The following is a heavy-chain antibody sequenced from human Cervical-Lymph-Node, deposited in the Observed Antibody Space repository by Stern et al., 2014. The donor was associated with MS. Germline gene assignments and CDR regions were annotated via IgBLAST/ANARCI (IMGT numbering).Heavy chain of an antibody. CDR2: ISGSGGSE. V-gene: IGHV3-23*04. CDR3: AKGGMVDTAMAGYGMDV. J-gene: IGHJ6*02. Sequence: EVQLVESGGGLVQPGGSLRLSCAASGFTFSSYAMSWVRQAPGKGLEWVSAISGSGGSEYYADSVKGRFTISRDNSKNTLYLQMNSLRAEDTAVYYCAKGGMVDTAMAGYGMDVWGQGTTVTVSS. D-gene: IGHD5-18*01. CDR1: GFTFSSYA.